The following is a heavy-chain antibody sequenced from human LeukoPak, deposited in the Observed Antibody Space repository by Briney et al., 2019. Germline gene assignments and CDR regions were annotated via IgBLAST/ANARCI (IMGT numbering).Heavy chain of an antibody. Sequence: GGSLRLSCAASGFTFSSYAMSWVRHAPGEGLEWVSAISDSGGTTYYADSVKGGFTISRDNSKNTLYLQMNSLRGEDTAVYYCAKLTRGYCSSTACPNWFDRWGQGTLVTVSS. V-gene: IGHV3-23*01. D-gene: IGHD2-2*01. J-gene: IGHJ5*02. CDR3: AKLTRGYCSSTACPNWFDR. CDR2: ISDSGGTT. CDR1: GFTFSSYA.